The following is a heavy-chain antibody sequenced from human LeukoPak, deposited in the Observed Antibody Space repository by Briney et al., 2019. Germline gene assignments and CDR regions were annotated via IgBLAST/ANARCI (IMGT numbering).Heavy chain of an antibody. CDR3: AKDGHQFDY. CDR2: IICRWGRT. CDR1: GFTFSCYA. J-gene: IGHJ4*02. Sequence: GGSLRLSCGASGFTFSCYAVSWGRQAPGKGVGWVSAIICRWGRTYYADSVKGRFTISRDNSKNTLYLQMNSLRAEDTAVYYCAKDGHQFDYWGQGTLVTVSS. V-gene: IGHV3-23*01.